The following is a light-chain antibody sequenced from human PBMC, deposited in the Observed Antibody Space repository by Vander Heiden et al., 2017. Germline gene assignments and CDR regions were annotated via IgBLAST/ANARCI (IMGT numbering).Light chain of an antibody. CDR2: QDN. CDR1: KLGDKY. CDR3: QAWDISTVV. J-gene: IGLJ2*01. Sequence: SYELTQPPSVSVSPGHTASITCSGDKLGDKYASWYQQKPGQSPVLVIYQDNKRPSGIRERFSGSNSGNTATLTISGTEAMDEADYYCQAWDISTVVFGGGTNLTVL. V-gene: IGLV3-1*01.